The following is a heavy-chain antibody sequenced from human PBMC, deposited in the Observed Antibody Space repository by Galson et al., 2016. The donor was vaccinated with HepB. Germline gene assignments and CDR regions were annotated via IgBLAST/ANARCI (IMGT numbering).Heavy chain of an antibody. Sequence: SVKVSCKASGGTFSSYAISWVRQAPGRGLEWMGGIIPIFGKAMYAQKFRGKVPISADISTSTAYMVLSSLRSEDTAVDYCARSNRWYNQYSWFDPWGQGTLVTVSS. CDR1: GGTFSSYA. CDR2: IIPIFGKA. J-gene: IGHJ5*02. V-gene: IGHV1-69*06. CDR3: ARSNRWYNQYSWFDP. D-gene: IGHD6-13*01.